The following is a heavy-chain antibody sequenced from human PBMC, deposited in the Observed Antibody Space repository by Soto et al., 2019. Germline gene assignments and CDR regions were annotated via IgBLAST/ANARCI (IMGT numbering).Heavy chain of an antibody. J-gene: IGHJ4*02. CDR2: INHSGST. CDR1: GGSFSGYY. Sequence: SETLSLTCAVYGGSFSGYYWSWIRQPPGKGLEWIGEINHSGSTNYNPSLKSRVTISVDTSKNQFSLKLSSVTAADTAVYYCARGKDYDSSESYYFDYWGQGTLVTVSS. D-gene: IGHD3-22*01. V-gene: IGHV4-34*01. CDR3: ARGKDYDSSESYYFDY.